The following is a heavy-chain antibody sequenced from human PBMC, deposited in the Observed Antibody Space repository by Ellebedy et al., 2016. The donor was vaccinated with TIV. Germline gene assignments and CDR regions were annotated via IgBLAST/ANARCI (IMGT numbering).Heavy chain of an antibody. J-gene: IGHJ4*02. D-gene: IGHD6-13*01. CDR3: AKGPSYDSSYFDS. CDR2: ISWNRDKI. Sequence: GGSLRLSXAASGFTFGDYAMHWVRQVPGKGLEWVSGISWNRDKIGYADSVKGRFTISRDNAKNSLYLQMNSLRPEDTAFYYCAKGPSYDSSYFDSWGQGTLVTVSS. V-gene: IGHV3-9*01. CDR1: GFTFGDYA.